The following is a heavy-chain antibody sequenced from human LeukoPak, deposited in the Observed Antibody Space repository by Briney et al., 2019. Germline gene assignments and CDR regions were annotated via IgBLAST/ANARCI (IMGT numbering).Heavy chain of an antibody. CDR3: ARNMVRGASYFDFGLDV. V-gene: IGHV4-59*01. Sequence: SETLSLTCTGSGGSISSYYWSWIRQPPGKGLEWIGYIYYSGSTNYNPSLKSRVTISVDTSKNQFSLKLSSVTAADTAVYYCARNMVRGASYFDFGLDVWGQGTTVTVSS. CDR2: IYYSGST. D-gene: IGHD3-10*01. J-gene: IGHJ6*02. CDR1: GGSISSYY.